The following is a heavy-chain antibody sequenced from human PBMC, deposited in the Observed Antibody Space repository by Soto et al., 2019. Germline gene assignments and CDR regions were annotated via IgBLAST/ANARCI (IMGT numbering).Heavy chain of an antibody. D-gene: IGHD1-26*01. J-gene: IGHJ4*02. CDR3: AKDEVGATRH. CDR1: GFPFSDYA. CDR2: IGGSGRDT. Sequence: DVRLLDSGGGLVQPGGSLRLLCAASGFPFSDYAMSWVRQAPGKGLEWVSAIGGSGRDTYYADSVMDRFIISRDNSKNTVSLKMNSLRAEDTALYYCAKDEVGATRHWGQGTLVIVSS. V-gene: IGHV3-23*01.